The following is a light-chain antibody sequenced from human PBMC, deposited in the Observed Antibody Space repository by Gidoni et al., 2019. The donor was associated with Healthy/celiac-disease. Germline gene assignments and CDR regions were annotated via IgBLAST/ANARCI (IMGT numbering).Light chain of an antibody. CDR3: QQYGSSPGT. CDR1: QSVSSSY. V-gene: IGKV3-20*01. Sequence: EIVLTPSPGTLSLSPGERATLSCRASQSVSSSYLAWYQQKPDQAPRLLIYGASSRATGIPDRFSGSGSGTDFTLTISRLEPEDFAVYYCQQYGSSPGTFGQXTKVEIK. J-gene: IGKJ1*01. CDR2: GAS.